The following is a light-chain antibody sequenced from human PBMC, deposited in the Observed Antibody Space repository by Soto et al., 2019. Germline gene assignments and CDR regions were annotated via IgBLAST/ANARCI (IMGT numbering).Light chain of an antibody. CDR3: CSYVGSYTSYV. J-gene: IGLJ1*01. CDR1: SSDVGGYNF. CDR2: DVT. Sequence: QLVLTQPRSVSGSPGQSVTISCTGTSSDVGGYNFVSWYQQHPGKAPKFMIYDVTKRPSGVPDRFSGSKSGNTASLTISGLQAEDEADYYCCSYVGSYTSYVFGTGTKVTVL. V-gene: IGLV2-11*01.